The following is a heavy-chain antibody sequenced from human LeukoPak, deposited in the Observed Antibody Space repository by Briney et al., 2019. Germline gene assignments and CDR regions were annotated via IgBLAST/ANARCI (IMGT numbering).Heavy chain of an antibody. Sequence: PGGSLRLSCAASGFTFSSYAVHWVRQAPGKGLEYVSAVSSNGGSTYYANSVKGRFTISSDNSKNTLYLQMGSLRVEDMAVYYCARDLFTSSSYFYYMDVWGKGTTVTVSS. CDR2: VSSNGGST. D-gene: IGHD6-6*01. J-gene: IGHJ6*03. V-gene: IGHV3-64*01. CDR3: ARDLFTSSSYFYYMDV. CDR1: GFTFSSYA.